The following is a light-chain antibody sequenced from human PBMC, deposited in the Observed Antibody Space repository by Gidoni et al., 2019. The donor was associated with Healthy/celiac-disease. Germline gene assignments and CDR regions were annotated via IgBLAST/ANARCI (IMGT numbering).Light chain of an antibody. V-gene: IGKV3-20*01. CDR2: GSS. J-gene: IGKJ1*01. CDR3: QQYGSSSLT. CDR1: QSVSSSY. Sequence: DIVLTQSPGTLSLSPGERATLSCRASQSVSSSYLAWYQQKPGQAPRLLIYGSSSRATGLPDRFSGSGSGTDFTLTISRLEPEGFAVYYCQQYGSSSLTFGQGTKVEI.